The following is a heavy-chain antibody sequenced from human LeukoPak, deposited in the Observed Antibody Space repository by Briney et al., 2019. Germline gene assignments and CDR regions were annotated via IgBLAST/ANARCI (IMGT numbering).Heavy chain of an antibody. V-gene: IGHV3-74*01. CDR2: IDTAGIST. CDR1: GFAFSTYW. J-gene: IGHJ4*02. Sequence: GGSLRLSCAASGFAFSTYWMHWVRQAPGKGLVWVSRIDTAGISTAYADSVKGRFTISRDNAKNTVYLQMNSLRGEDTAVYYCVGSSGWPKYWGQGTLVAVSA. D-gene: IGHD6-19*01. CDR3: VGSSGWPKY.